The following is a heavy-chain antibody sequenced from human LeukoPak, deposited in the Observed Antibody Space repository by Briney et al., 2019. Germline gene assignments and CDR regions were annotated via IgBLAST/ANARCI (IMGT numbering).Heavy chain of an antibody. J-gene: IGHJ4*02. V-gene: IGHV4-39*01. CDR2: IYYSGST. D-gene: IGHD6-13*01. CDR1: GGSISSGSYY. Sequence: SETLSLTCTVSGGSISSGSYYWGWIRQPPGKGLEWIGSIYYSGSTYYNPSLKSRVTISVDTSKNQFSLKLSSVTAADTAVYYCARLVYSSSWYVFDYWGQGTLVTVSS. CDR3: ARLVYSSSWYVFDY.